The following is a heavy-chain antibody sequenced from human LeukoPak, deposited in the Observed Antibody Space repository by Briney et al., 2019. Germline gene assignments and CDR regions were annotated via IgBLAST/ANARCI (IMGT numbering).Heavy chain of an antibody. CDR3: ARAPSEIGGYYPEYFRH. CDR1: GFTFSSYW. Sequence: GGSLRLSCAASGFTFSSYWMHWVRQAPGKGLVCVSRIKSDGSTNYADSVKGRFTISRDNAKNTVSLQMNSLRTEDTGVYYCARAPSEIGGYYPEYFRHWGQGTLVTVSS. D-gene: IGHD3-22*01. CDR2: IKSDGST. J-gene: IGHJ1*01. V-gene: IGHV3-74*01.